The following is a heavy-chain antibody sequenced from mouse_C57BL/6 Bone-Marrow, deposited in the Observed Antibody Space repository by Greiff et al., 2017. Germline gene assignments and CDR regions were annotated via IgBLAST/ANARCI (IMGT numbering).Heavy chain of an antibody. V-gene: IGHV5-17*01. D-gene: IGHD1-1*01. J-gene: IGHJ1*03. CDR3: ARRNYGSSYCYWYFDV. Sequence: EVQLVESGGGLVKPGGSLKLSCAASGFTFSDYGMHWVRQAPEKGLEWVAYISSGSSTIYYADTVKGRFTIPRDNAKNTLFLQMTRLRSEDTAMYYCARRNYGSSYCYWYFDVWGTGTTVTVSS. CDR2: ISSGSSTI. CDR1: GFTFSDYG.